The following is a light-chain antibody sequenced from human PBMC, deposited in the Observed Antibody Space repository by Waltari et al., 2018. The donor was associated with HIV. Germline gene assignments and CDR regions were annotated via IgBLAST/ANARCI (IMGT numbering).Light chain of an antibody. CDR1: SSDVGGYNY. J-gene: IGLJ1*01. V-gene: IGLV2-8*01. CDR3: SSYAGSNNSV. CDR2: EVS. Sequence: QSALTQPPSASGSPGQSVTISCTGTSSDVGGYNYFPWYQQHPGKAPKLMIYEVSKRPSGVPDRFSGSKSGNTASLTVSGLQAEDEADYYCSSYAGSNNSVFGTGTKVTVL.